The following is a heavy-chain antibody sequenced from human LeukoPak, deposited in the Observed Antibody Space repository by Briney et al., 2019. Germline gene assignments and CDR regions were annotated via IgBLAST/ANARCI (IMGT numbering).Heavy chain of an antibody. CDR3: ARVSPARYCSSTSCFFDY. Sequence: SETLSLPCTVSGGPISSYYWLWIREPPGRGLEWIGYNYYSGSTSYNPSLKSRVTISVDTSKNQFSLKLSSVTAADTAVYYCARVSPARYCSSTSCFFDYWGQGTLVTVSS. D-gene: IGHD2-2*01. CDR1: GGPISSYY. V-gene: IGHV4-59*01. J-gene: IGHJ4*02. CDR2: NYYSGST.